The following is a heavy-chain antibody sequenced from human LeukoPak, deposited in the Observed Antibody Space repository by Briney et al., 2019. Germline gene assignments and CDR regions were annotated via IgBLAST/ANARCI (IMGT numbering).Heavy chain of an antibody. CDR3: ASGGFYGSGIPDAFDI. CDR1: GFTFSSYA. Sequence: GGSLRLSCAASGFTFSSYAMSWVRQAPGKGLEWVSAISGSGSTIYYADSVKGRFTISRDNAKNSLYLQMNSLRAEDTAVYYCASGGFYGSGIPDAFDIWGQGTMVTVSS. CDR2: ISGSGSTI. V-gene: IGHV3-23*01. J-gene: IGHJ3*02. D-gene: IGHD3-10*01.